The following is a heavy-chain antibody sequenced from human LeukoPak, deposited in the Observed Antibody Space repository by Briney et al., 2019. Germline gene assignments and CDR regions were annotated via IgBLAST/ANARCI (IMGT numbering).Heavy chain of an antibody. CDR3: ARDQRDGYNYKDY. D-gene: IGHD5-12*01. V-gene: IGHV3-66*01. J-gene: IGHJ4*02. CDR2: IYSGGST. Sequence: GGSLRLSCAASRFSLRNYAMTWVRQAPGKGLEWVSVIYSGGSTYYADSVKGRFTISRDNSKNTLYLQMNSLRAEDTAVYYCARDQRDGYNYKDYWGQGTLVTVSS. CDR1: RFSLRNYA.